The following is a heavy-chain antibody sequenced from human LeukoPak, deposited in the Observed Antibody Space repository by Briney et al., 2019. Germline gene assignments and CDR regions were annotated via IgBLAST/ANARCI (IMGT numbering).Heavy chain of an antibody. J-gene: IGHJ4*02. V-gene: IGHV3-23*01. CDR3: ARDRPYFDY. CDR1: GFTFSSSA. Sequence: GSLRLSCSASGFTFSSSAMSWVRQAPGKGLEWVSAIGTSGDRTFYADSVKGRFTISRDNSKNTLYLQMNSLRAEDTAVCYCARDRPYFDYWGQGTLVTVSS. CDR2: IGTSGDRT.